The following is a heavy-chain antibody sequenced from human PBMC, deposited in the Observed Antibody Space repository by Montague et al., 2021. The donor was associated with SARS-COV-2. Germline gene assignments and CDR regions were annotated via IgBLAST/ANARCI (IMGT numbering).Heavy chain of an antibody. D-gene: IGHD3-10*01. J-gene: IGHJ4*02. CDR1: GYSINSNYY. CDR2: SYHSGTT. CDR3: ARAPYYGPGKPYQFDY. Sequence: SETLSLTCTVSGYSINSNYYWGWIRQPPGKGLEWIGRSYHSGTTHYHPSLKSRVTIPLDTSNNHFSLKVTSVTAADTAVYYCARAPYYGPGKPYQFDYWGRGTLVTVSS. V-gene: IGHV4-38-2*02.